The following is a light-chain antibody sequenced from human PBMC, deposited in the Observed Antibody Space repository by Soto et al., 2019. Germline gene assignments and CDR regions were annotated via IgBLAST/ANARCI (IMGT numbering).Light chain of an antibody. J-gene: IGKJ2*01. CDR2: DAS. CDR3: QLRSNWLYT. V-gene: IGKV3-11*01. Sequence: EIVLTQSPATLSLSPVERATLSCRASQSVSSYLAWYQQKPGQAPRLLIYDASNRATGIPARFSGSGSGTDFTLTISSLEPEDFAVYYCQLRSNWLYTFGQGTKLEIK. CDR1: QSVSSY.